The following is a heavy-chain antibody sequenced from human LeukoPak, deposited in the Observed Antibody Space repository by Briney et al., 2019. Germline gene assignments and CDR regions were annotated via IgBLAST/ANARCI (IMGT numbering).Heavy chain of an antibody. CDR3: ARLDYSSNYYDS. V-gene: IGHV4-39*01. D-gene: IGHD6-13*01. CDR1: GGSISSSSYY. CDR2: IYYSGST. J-gene: IGHJ4*02. Sequence: PSETLSLTCSVSGGSISSSSYYWGWIRQPPGKGLEWIGSIYYSGSTYHNPSLKSRVTMSVDTSKNQFSLTLTSVTAADTAIYYCARLDYSSNYYDSWGQGTLVTVSS.